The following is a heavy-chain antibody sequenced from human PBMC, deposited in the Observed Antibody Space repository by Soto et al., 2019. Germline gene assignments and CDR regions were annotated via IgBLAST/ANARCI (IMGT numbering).Heavy chain of an antibody. V-gene: IGHV4-34*01. Sequence: PSETLSLTCAVYGGSFSGYFWSWIRQSPGKGLEWIGDITHSGSTNTNPSLKSRVTMSMDRSKNQFSLKLASVTAADTAVYYCACRKSPQITGGAGARGRTYGMDGWGQGTGVTVSS. CDR1: GGSFSGYF. CDR3: ACRKSPQITGGAGARGRTYGMDG. CDR2: ITHSGST. J-gene: IGHJ6*02. D-gene: IGHD3-16*01.